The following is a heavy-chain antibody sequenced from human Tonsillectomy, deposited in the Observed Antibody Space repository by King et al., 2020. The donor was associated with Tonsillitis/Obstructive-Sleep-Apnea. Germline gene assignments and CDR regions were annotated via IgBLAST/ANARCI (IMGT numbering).Heavy chain of an antibody. CDR2: ISSSSSTI. V-gene: IGHV3-48*02. CDR1: GFTFSSYS. J-gene: IGHJ3*02. Sequence: VQLVESGGGLVQPGGSLRLSCAASGFTFSSYSMNWVRQAPGKGLEWVSYISSSSSTIYYADSVKGRFTISRDNAKNSLYLQMNSLRDEDTAVYYCASAEGYCSSTSCYSAFDIWGQGTMVTVSS. D-gene: IGHD2-2*02. CDR3: ASAEGYCSSTSCYSAFDI.